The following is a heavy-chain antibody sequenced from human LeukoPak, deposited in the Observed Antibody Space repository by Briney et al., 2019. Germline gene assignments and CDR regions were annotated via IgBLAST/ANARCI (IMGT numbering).Heavy chain of an antibody. J-gene: IGHJ6*02. CDR1: GYTLSELS. Sequence: ASVKVSCKVSGYTLSELSMNWVRQAPGKGLEWMGGFDPEDGETIYAQKFQGRVTMTEDTSTDTAYMELSSLRSEDTAVYYCAIIRGVLLHYYYGMDVWGQGTTVTVSS. V-gene: IGHV1-24*01. CDR3: AIIRGVLLHYYYGMDV. CDR2: FDPEDGET. D-gene: IGHD3-10*01.